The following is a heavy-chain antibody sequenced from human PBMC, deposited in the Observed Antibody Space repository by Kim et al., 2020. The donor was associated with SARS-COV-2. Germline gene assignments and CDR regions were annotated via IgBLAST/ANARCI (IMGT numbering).Heavy chain of an antibody. V-gene: IGHV3-33*06. J-gene: IGHJ6*02. CDR2: IWYDGSNK. CDR3: AKDSGHWGGYSDYYYYGMDV. D-gene: IGHD3-3*01. Sequence: GGSLRLSCAASGFTFSSYGMHWVRQAPGKGLEWVAVIWYDGSNKYYADSVKGRFTISRDNSKNTLYLPRNSRRAEDTAVYYCAKDSGHWGGYSDYYYYGMDVWSQGTTVTVSS. CDR1: GFTFSSYG.